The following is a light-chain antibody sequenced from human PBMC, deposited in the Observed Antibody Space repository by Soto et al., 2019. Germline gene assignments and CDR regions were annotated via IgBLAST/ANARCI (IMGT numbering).Light chain of an antibody. V-gene: IGKV3-11*01. Sequence: EIVLTQSPATLSLSPGERVTLSCRASQSVSSYLVWYQQKPGQAPRLLIYDASNRATGIPARFSGSGSGTEFTLTISSLEPEDFAVYYCQQRSNWPLTFGGGTKVEIK. J-gene: IGKJ4*01. CDR3: QQRSNWPLT. CDR1: QSVSSY. CDR2: DAS.